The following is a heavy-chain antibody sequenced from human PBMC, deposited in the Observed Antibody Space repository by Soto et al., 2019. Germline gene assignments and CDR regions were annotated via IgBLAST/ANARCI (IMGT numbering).Heavy chain of an antibody. CDR2: VYYTGST. D-gene: IGHD6-19*01. Sequence: SETLSLTCTVSGASISGFYWSWIRKSAGKGLEWLGYVYYTGSTNYSPSLRSRVSISVDTSKNEFSLRLSSVTAADTAVYFCARSVAVPGAHIDYWGQGTQVTVSS. CDR1: GASISGFY. CDR3: ARSVAVPGAHIDY. J-gene: IGHJ4*02. V-gene: IGHV4-59*01.